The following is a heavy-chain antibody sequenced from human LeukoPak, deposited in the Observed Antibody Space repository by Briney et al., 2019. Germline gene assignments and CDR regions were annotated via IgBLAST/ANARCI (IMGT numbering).Heavy chain of an antibody. CDR1: GDSIRSHY. V-gene: IGHV4-59*11. Sequence: SGTLSLTCTVSGDSIRSHYWSWIRQPPGKGLEWIGYIYYSGSTNYNPSLKSRVTISVDTSKNQFSLKLSSVTAADTAVYYCAGGTDYYFDYWGQGTLVTVSS. CDR3: AGGTDYYFDY. CDR2: IYYSGST. J-gene: IGHJ4*02. D-gene: IGHD1-26*01.